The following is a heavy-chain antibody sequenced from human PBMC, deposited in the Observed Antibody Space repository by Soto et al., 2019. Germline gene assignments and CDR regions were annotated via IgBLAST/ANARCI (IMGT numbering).Heavy chain of an antibody. Sequence: SETLSLTCTVSGGSISSGGYYWSWIRQHPGKGLEWIGYIYYSGSTYYNPSLKSRVTISVDTSKNQFSLKLSSVTAADTAVYYCARDYLPSLLEDYYYGMDVWGQGTTVTVSS. V-gene: IGHV4-31*03. CDR3: ARDYLPSLLEDYYYGMDV. CDR1: GGSISSGGYY. J-gene: IGHJ6*02. D-gene: IGHD1-26*01. CDR2: IYYSGST.